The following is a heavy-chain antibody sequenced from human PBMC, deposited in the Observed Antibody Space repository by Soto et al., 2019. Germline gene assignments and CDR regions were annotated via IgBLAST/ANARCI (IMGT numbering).Heavy chain of an antibody. V-gene: IGHV4-59*01. CDR2: IHHSGST. J-gene: IGHJ4*02. CDR3: TIGAGWTTDY. D-gene: IGHD6-19*01. CDR1: AGSISSNY. Sequence: QVQLQESGPGLVRPSETLSLTCTVSAGSISSNYWNWIRQAPGKGLEWIGLIHHSGSTNYNPSLTSRGPISLDTSKKKLSLKLSSVTAADTAVYYCTIGAGWTTDYWGQGTLVTVSS.